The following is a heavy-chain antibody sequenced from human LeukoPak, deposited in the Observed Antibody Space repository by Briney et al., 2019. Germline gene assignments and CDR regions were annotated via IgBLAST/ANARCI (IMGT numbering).Heavy chain of an antibody. CDR2: IIPILGTA. CDR1: GGTFSSYA. Sequence: VASVKVSCKASGGTFSSYAISWVRQAPGQGLEWMGGIIPILGTANYAQKFQGRVTITTDESTSTAYMELSSLRSEDTAVYYCALSSGWIFDYWGQGTLVTVSS. D-gene: IGHD6-19*01. J-gene: IGHJ4*02. V-gene: IGHV1-69*05. CDR3: ALSSGWIFDY.